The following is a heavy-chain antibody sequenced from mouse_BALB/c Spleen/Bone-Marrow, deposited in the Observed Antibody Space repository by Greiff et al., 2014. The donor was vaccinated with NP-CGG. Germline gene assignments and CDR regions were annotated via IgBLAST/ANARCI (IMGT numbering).Heavy chain of an antibody. CDR1: GYTFTSYW. Sequence: VQLQQSGAELVKPGASVKLSCKASGYTFTSYWMHWVKQRPGQGLEWIGEIDPSDSYTNYNQKFKGKATLTVDKSSRTAYMQLSSLTSEDSAVYYCALIYYGNYDYAMDYWGQGTSVTVSS. D-gene: IGHD2-1*01. CDR2: IDPSDSYT. V-gene: IGHV1-69*02. J-gene: IGHJ4*01. CDR3: ALIYYGNYDYAMDY.